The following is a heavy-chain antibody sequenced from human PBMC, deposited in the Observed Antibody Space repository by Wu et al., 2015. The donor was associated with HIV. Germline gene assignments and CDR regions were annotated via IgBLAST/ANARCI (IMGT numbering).Heavy chain of an antibody. CDR2: IIPISGTA. D-gene: IGHD1-26*01. CDR3: ARGSILEMSTASFYYYVMDV. Sequence: QVQLVQSGAEVKKPGASVKVSCKASGYTFTSYDINWVRQAPGQGLEWMGRIIPISGTANYAQRFQGRVTITADKPTNTAYMGLSSLRSDDTAVYYCARGSILEMSTASFYYYVMDVWGQGTTVTVSS. V-gene: IGHV1-69*06. J-gene: IGHJ6*02. CDR1: GYTFTSYD.